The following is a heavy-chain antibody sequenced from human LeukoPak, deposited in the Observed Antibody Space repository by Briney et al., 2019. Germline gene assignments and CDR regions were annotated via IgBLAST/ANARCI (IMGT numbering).Heavy chain of an antibody. Sequence: SETLSLTCTVSGGSISSYYWSWLRQPPGKGLAWIGYISYSGSTDYNPSLKSRVTISLDTSKNQFSLRLSSVTAADTAVYYCARETRLHSGSYSNDAFDIWGQGTMVTVSS. J-gene: IGHJ3*02. D-gene: IGHD1-26*01. CDR1: GGSISSYY. CDR3: ARETRLHSGSYSNDAFDI. CDR2: ISYSGST. V-gene: IGHV4-59*01.